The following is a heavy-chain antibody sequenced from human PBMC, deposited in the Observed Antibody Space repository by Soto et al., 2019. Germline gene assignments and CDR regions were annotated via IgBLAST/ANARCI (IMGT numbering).Heavy chain of an antibody. V-gene: IGHV2-5*01. CDR3: AHRGYGNYPRDNWFDP. CDR1: GFSLKSSGVG. CDR2: VYWSDEK. J-gene: IGHJ5*02. Sequence: SGPTLVNPTQTLTLTCTFSGFSLKSSGVGVAWIRQPPGKALEWLALVYWSDEKRYSPSLKNRLTITKDTSKNEVVLTMTNMDPLDTATYYCAHRGYGNYPRDNWFDPWGQGTLVTVSS. D-gene: IGHD3-22*01.